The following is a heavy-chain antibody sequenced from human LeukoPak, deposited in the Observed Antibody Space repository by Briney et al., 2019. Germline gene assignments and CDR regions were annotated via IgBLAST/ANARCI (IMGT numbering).Heavy chain of an antibody. J-gene: IGHJ4*02. Sequence: SETLSLTCTVSGGSISSSSYYWGWIRQPPGKGLEWIGSIYYSGSTYYNPSLKSRVTISVDTSKNQFSLKLSSVTAADTAVYYCARDGDGYNLYDYWGQGTLVTVSS. CDR1: GGSISSSSYY. V-gene: IGHV4-39*07. D-gene: IGHD5-24*01. CDR2: IYYSGST. CDR3: ARDGDGYNLYDY.